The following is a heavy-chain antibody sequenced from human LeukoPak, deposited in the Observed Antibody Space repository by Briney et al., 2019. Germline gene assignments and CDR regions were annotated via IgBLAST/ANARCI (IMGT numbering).Heavy chain of an antibody. CDR1: GFTFSTYT. D-gene: IGHD3-10*01. CDR3: ARPLMYYYGSETYFWFDP. CDR2: ISRTSSYI. J-gene: IGHJ5*02. V-gene: IGHV3-21*01. Sequence: GGSLRLSCAASGFTFSTYTMNWVRQAPGKGLEWISSISRTSSYIYYADSVKGRFTISRDNVKNSLYLQMNSLRAEDTAVYYCARPLMYYYGSETYFWFDPWGQGTPVTVSS.